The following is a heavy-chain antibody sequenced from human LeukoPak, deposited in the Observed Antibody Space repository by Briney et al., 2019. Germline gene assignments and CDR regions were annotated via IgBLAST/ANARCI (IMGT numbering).Heavy chain of an antibody. Sequence: GASVKVSCKASGYTFTGYYMHWVRQAPGQGLEWMGIINPSGGSTSYAQKFQGRVTMTRDMSTSTVYMELSSLRSEDTAVYYCAREAVLLRCPFDYWGQGTLVTVSS. CDR3: AREAVLLRCPFDY. J-gene: IGHJ4*02. CDR1: GYTFTGYY. V-gene: IGHV1-46*01. D-gene: IGHD4-17*01. CDR2: INPSGGST.